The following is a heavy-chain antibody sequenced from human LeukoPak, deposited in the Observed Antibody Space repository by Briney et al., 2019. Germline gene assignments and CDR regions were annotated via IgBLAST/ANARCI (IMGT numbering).Heavy chain of an antibody. CDR1: GYTFTSYD. J-gene: IGHJ6*03. Sequence: GASVKVSCKASGYTFTSYDINWLRQATGQGLEWMGWMNPNSGNTGYAQKFLGRVTMTRNTSISTAYMELSSLRSEDTAVYYCARGRVGIAAAGTRRRYYYYMDVRGKGTTVTVSS. D-gene: IGHD6-13*01. CDR2: MNPNSGNT. CDR3: ARGRVGIAAAGTRRRYYYYMDV. V-gene: IGHV1-8*01.